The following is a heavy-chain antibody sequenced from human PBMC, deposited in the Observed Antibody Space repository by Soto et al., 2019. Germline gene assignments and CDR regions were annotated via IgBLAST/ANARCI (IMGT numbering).Heavy chain of an antibody. Sequence: SVKVSCKASGGTFSSYAISWVRQAPGQGLEWMGGIIPIFGTANYAQKFQGRVTITADKSTSTAYMELSSLRSEDTAVYYCAMAGFIVAAAPYYFDYWGQGTLVTVPQ. D-gene: IGHD5-12*01. V-gene: IGHV1-69*06. CDR3: AMAGFIVAAAPYYFDY. J-gene: IGHJ4*02. CDR2: IIPIFGTA. CDR1: GGTFSSYA.